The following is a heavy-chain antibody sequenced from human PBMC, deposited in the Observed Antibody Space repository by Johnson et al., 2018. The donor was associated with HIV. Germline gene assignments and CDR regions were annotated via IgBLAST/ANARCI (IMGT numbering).Heavy chain of an antibody. CDR1: GFTFGDYA. D-gene: IGHD3-22*01. J-gene: IGHJ3*02. V-gene: IGHV3-7*01. Sequence: VQLVESGGGLVQPGRSLRLSCTASGFTFGDYAMSWVRQAPGKGLEWVANIKQDGSERYYVDSVKGRFTISRDNAKNSLSLQMDSLRAEDTAVYYCARDPELDYFDNRAFDIWGQGTMVTVSS. CDR2: IKQDGSER. CDR3: ARDPELDYFDNRAFDI.